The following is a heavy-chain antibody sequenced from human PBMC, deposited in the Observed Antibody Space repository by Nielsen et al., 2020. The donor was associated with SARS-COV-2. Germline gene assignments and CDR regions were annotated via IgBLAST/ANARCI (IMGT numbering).Heavy chain of an antibody. Sequence: ASVRVSCKASGYTFTSYAMHWVRQAPGQRLEWMGWINAGNGNTKYSQKFQGRVTMTRDTSANTAYMELSSLSSEDTAVYYCARITPSSGWDYWGQGTLDTVSA. CDR3: ARITPSSGWDY. J-gene: IGHJ4*02. CDR1: GYTFTSYA. CDR2: INAGNGNT. D-gene: IGHD6-19*01. V-gene: IGHV1-3*01.